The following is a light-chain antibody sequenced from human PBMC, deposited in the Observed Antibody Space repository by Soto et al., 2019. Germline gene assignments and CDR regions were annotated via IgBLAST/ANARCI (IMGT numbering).Light chain of an antibody. CDR1: QSVLYSSNNKNY. J-gene: IGKJ3*01. V-gene: IGKV4-1*01. CDR3: QQYYSSPFT. Sequence: DIVLIPSPDWLVVFLGERATINCKSSQSVLYSSNNKNYLAWYQQRPGQSPRLLIYWAYTRESGVPDRFSGSGSGTDFTLTIRSLQAEDLAVYYCQQYYSSPFTFGPGTKVDIK. CDR2: WAY.